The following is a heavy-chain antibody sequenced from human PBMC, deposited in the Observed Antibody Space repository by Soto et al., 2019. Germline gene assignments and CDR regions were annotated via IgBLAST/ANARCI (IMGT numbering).Heavy chain of an antibody. CDR2: IYYSGST. J-gene: IGHJ6*02. V-gene: IGHV4-39*01. CDR1: GGSIRVSSYY. D-gene: IGHD3-3*01. CDR3: ARPFFWSGYGDDNYYYGMDV. Sequence: PSETLSLTCTVSGGSIRVSSYYWGWIRQPPGKGLEWIGSIYYSGSTYYNPSLKSRVTISVDTSKNQFSLKLSSVTAADTAVYYCARPFFWSGYGDDNYYYGMDVWGQGTTVTVSS.